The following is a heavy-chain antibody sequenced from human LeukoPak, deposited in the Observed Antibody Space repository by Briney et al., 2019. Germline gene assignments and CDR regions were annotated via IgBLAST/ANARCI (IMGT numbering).Heavy chain of an antibody. CDR1: VFTFSSYA. Sequence: GGSLRLSCAASVFTFSSYATHCVPEAPGKGGEYVSAIGSNGGSTYYANSVKGRFTISRDNSKNTLYLQMGSLRAEDMAVYYGARTQQWLVYYGMGVWGQGTTVTVSS. D-gene: IGHD6-19*01. CDR2: IGSNGGST. J-gene: IGHJ6*02. CDR3: ARTQQWLVYYGMGV. V-gene: IGHV3-64*01.